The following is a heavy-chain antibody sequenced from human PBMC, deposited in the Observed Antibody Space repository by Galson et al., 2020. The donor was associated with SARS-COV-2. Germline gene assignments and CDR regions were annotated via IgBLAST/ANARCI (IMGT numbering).Heavy chain of an antibody. D-gene: IGHD3-10*01. V-gene: IGHV1-24*01. Sequence: ASVKVSCKVSGYTLTELSMHWVRQAPGKGLEWMGGFDPEDGETIYAQKFQGRVTMTEDTSTDTAYMELSSRGSEDTAVYYCATAPPFGELPLYNWFDPWGQGTLVTVSS. CDR3: ATAPPFGELPLYNWFDP. CDR1: GYTLTELS. J-gene: IGHJ5*02. CDR2: FDPEDGET.